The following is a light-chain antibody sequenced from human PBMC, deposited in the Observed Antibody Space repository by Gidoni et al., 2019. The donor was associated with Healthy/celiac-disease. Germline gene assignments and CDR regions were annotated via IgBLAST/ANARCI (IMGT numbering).Light chain of an antibody. V-gene: IGKV4-1*01. J-gene: IGKJ2*01. CDR1: QSVLYCSNNKNY. Sequence: DIVMTQSPDSLPVSLGERATINCKSSQSVLYCSNNKNYLAWYQLKPGQPPKLLIYWASTRESGVPDRFSGSGSGTDFTLTISSLQAEDVAVYYCHQYYSIPYTFGQXTKLETK. CDR2: WAS. CDR3: HQYYSIPYT.